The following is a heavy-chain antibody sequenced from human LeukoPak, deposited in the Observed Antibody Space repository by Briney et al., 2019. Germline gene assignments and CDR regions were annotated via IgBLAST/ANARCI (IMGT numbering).Heavy chain of an antibody. D-gene: IGHD1-14*01. CDR1: GYDFSYYW. CDR2: IYPADSTT. V-gene: IGHV5-51*01. J-gene: IGHJ5*02. CDR3: ACRKNSGPWPDP. Sequence: GGSLKISGKGFGYDFSYYWIGGVRQVPGEGLEWMGIIYPADSTTHYSRSFQGQVTISVDKSISTAYLQWSSLKASDTAMYYGACRKNSGPWPDPWGKETLVT.